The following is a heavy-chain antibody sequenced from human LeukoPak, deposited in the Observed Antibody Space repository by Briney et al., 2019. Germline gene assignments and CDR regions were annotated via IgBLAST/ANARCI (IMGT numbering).Heavy chain of an antibody. J-gene: IGHJ4*02. Sequence: SETLSLTCAVSGGSISSGGYSWSWIRQPPGKGLEWIGYIYHSGSTYYNPSLKSRVTISVDRSKNQFSLKLSSVTAADTAVYYCARAGYSYGYPFDYRGQGTLVTVSS. CDR1: GGSISSGGYS. V-gene: IGHV4-30-2*01. CDR2: IYHSGST. CDR3: ARAGYSYGYPFDY. D-gene: IGHD5-18*01.